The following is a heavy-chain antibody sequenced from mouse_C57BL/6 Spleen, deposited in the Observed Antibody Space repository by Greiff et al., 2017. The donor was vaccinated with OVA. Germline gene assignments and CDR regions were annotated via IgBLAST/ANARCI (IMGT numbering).Heavy chain of an antibody. D-gene: IGHD1-1*01. Sequence: QVQLQQSGAELVRPGASVTLSCKASGYTFTDYEMHWVQQTPVHGLEWIGAIDPETGGTAYNQKFTGKAILTADKSSRTAYMELRSLTSEDSAVYYCTRRATVVAHFDYWGQGTTLTVSS. V-gene: IGHV1-15*01. CDR3: TRRATVVAHFDY. CDR1: GYTFTDYE. J-gene: IGHJ2*01. CDR2: IDPETGGT.